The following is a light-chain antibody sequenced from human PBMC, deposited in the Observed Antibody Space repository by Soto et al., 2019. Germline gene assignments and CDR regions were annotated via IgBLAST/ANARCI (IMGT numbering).Light chain of an antibody. V-gene: IGKV4-1*01. CDR2: WAS. CDR3: QQYYSTPYT. CDR1: QSVLHSSHNENY. J-gene: IGKJ2*01. Sequence: DIVMTQSPDSLAVSLGERATINCKSSQSVLHSSHNENYLVWYQQKPGQPPKLLIYWASTRESGVPDRFSGSGSGTDFTLTISSLQAEDVAVYYCQQYYSTPYTFGQGTKLAIK.